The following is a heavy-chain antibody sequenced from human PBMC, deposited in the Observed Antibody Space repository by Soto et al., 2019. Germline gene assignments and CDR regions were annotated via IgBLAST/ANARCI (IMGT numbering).Heavy chain of an antibody. CDR3: ASTIAAAGMAYYYGMDV. CDR1: GYTFTSYY. CDR2: INPSGGST. J-gene: IGHJ6*02. D-gene: IGHD6-13*01. Sequence: ASVKVSCKASGYTFTSYYMHWVRQAPGQGLEWMGIINPSGGSTSYAQKFQGRVTMTRDTSTSTVYMELSSLRSEDTAVYYCASTIAAAGMAYYYGMDVWGQGTTVTVS. V-gene: IGHV1-46*03.